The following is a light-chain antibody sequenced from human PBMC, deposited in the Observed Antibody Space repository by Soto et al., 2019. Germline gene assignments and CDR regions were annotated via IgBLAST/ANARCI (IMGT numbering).Light chain of an antibody. CDR3: CSYTSNIPPYV. Sequence: QSVLTQPASVSGSPGQSITISCTGTSSDIGGHNDVSWYQQHPGKAPKLLIYGVSNRPSGVSYRFTASKSGNTASLTISGLQAEDESDYYCCSYTSNIPPYVFGTGTKVTVL. J-gene: IGLJ1*01. V-gene: IGLV2-14*01. CDR1: SSDIGGHND. CDR2: GVS.